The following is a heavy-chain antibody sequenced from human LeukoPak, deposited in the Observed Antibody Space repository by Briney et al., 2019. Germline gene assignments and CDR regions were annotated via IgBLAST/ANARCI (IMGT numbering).Heavy chain of an antibody. V-gene: IGHV4-59*01. CDR3: ARAADYGGNSNLDY. J-gene: IGHJ4*02. CDR2: IYYNGNT. D-gene: IGHD4-23*01. CDR1: GGSISSYY. Sequence: SETLSLTCTVSGGSISSYYWIWIRQPPGKGLEWIGFIYYNGNTNYNPSLKSRVTISEDSSKSQSSLKLTSVTAADTAVYYCARAADYGGNSNLDYWGQGTLVTVSS.